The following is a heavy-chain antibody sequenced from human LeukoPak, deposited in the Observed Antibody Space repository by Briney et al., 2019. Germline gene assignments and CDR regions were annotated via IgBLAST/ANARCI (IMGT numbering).Heavy chain of an antibody. CDR3: ARERRYYYDSSGYYPMDY. V-gene: IGHV3-30-3*01. CDR2: ISYDGGNK. J-gene: IGHJ4*02. Sequence: GGSLRLSCAASEFTFGSYPMHWVRQAPGKGLEWVAIISYDGGNKYYADSVKGRFTISRDNSKNTLYLQMNSLRAEDTAVYYCARERRYYYDSSGYYPMDYWGQGTLVTVSS. CDR1: EFTFGSYP. D-gene: IGHD3-22*01.